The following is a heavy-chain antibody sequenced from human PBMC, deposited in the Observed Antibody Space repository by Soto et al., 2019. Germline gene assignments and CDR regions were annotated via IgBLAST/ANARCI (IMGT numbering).Heavy chain of an antibody. CDR1: GFTFTSYA. V-gene: IGHV3-23*01. CDR2: ITGGGDNT. J-gene: IGHJ1*01. CDR3: TQDGGSRDWLTVN. D-gene: IGHD3-9*01. Sequence: EVQLLESGGDLVQPGGSLRLSCAASGFTFTSYAMSWIRQAPGKGLEWVSAITGGGDNTYYAGSVKGRFTISRDNSKNTLYLQLNILRAEYTAFYYCTQDGGSRDWLTVNWGQGTLVTVSS.